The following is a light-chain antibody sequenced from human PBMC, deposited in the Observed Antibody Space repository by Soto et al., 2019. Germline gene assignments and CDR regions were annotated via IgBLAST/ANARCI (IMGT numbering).Light chain of an antibody. Sequence: EIVLTQSPATLSLSPGERATLSCRASQSISSSLASYQQKPGQTTRLLIYDASTRATGFPARFSGSRSGTDFALTIGSLEPEDFAFYYCQQRSEWPRTFGQGTKVEIK. CDR3: QQRSEWPRT. CDR2: DAS. J-gene: IGKJ1*01. CDR1: QSISSS. V-gene: IGKV3-11*01.